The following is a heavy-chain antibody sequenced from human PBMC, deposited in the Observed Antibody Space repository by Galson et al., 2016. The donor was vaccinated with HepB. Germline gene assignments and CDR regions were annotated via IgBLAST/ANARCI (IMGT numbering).Heavy chain of an antibody. CDR2: ISSDGTST. V-gene: IGHV3-48*01. Sequence: SLRLSCAASGFTFSGYTMNWVRQAPGKGLEWVSHISSDGTSTQYADSVKGRFTISRDNAKNSLYLQMTSLRAEDTAVYYCAKVRQLAYSYGMDVWGQGTTVTVAS. D-gene: IGHD6-6*01. CDR3: AKVRQLAYSYGMDV. J-gene: IGHJ6*02. CDR1: GFTFSGYT.